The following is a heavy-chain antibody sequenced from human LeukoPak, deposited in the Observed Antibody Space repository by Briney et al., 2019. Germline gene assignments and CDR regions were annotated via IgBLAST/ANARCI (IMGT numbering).Heavy chain of an antibody. CDR1: GFSFSNDW. D-gene: IGHD2-2*01. J-gene: IGHJ5*02. CDR3: ARGVGWFDP. Sequence: GGSLRLSCEASGFSFSNDWMSWVRQAPGKGLEWVANINEDGSEKTYVDSVKGRFTISRDYAKKSVYLQMNSLTAEDTAMYYCARGVGWFDPWGQGTLVTVSS. V-gene: IGHV3-7*04. CDR2: INEDGSEK.